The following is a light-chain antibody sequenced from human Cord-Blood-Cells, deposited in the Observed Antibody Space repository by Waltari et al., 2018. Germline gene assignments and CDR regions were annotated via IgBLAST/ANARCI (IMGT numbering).Light chain of an antibody. V-gene: IGLV2-8*01. Sequence: QSALTQPPSASGSPGKSVTIPCTGTSSDVGGSNYLSWYQQHPGKAPKLTIYEVSKRPSGVPDRFSGSKSGNTASLTVSGLQAEDEADYYCSSYAGSNNWVFGGGTKLTVL. CDR3: SSYAGSNNWV. CDR1: SSDVGGSNY. J-gene: IGLJ3*02. CDR2: EVS.